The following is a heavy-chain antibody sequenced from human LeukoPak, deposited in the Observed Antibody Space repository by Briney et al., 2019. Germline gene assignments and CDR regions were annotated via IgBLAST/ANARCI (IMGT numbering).Heavy chain of an antibody. CDR1: GGSIISGDYY. J-gene: IGHJ4*02. D-gene: IGHD2-15*01. CDR2: IYYSGTT. CDR3: ASIGYCSGGSCLYFDQ. V-gene: IGHV4-30-4*01. Sequence: SETLTLTCTVSGGSIISGDYYWSWIRQPPGKGLEWIGYIYYSGTTSYNSSLQSRVTISVDTSKNQFSLKLNSVTAADTAVYYCASIGYCSGGSCLYFDQWGKGTLVTVSS.